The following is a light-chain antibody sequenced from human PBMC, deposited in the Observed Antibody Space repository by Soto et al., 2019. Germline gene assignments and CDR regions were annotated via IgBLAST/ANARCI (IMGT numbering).Light chain of an antibody. Sequence: QSVLTQPPSASGSPGQSVTISCTGTNSDVGAYDFVFWYQHHPGRAPKLIISEVTKRPSGVPDRFSGSRSGTSASLAISGLQSEDEADYYCAAWDDSLNGAVFGGGTKLTVL. CDR2: EVT. J-gene: IGLJ2*01. CDR1: NSDVGAYDF. V-gene: IGLV2-8*01. CDR3: AAWDDSLNGAV.